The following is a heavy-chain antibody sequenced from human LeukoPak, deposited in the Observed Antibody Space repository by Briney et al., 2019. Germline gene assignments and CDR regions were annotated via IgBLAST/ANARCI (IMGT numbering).Heavy chain of an antibody. J-gene: IGHJ5*02. CDR3: ARGAVYCSGGSCYPNWFDP. V-gene: IGHV4-39*07. D-gene: IGHD2-15*01. CDR2: IYYSGST. CDR1: GGSISSSSYY. Sequence: PSETLSLTCTVSGGSISSSSYYWGWIRQPPGKGLEWIGSIYYSGSTYYNPSLKSRVTISVDTSKNQFSLKLSSVTAADTAVYYCARGAVYCSGGSCYPNWFDPWGQGTLVTVSS.